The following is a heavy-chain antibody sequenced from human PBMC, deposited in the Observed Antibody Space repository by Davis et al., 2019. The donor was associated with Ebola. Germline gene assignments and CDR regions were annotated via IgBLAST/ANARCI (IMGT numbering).Heavy chain of an antibody. V-gene: IGHV3-73*01. D-gene: IGHD6-13*01. CDR3: TSLIAAAVDI. CDR2: IRSKANSYAT. CDR1: GFTFSGPA. J-gene: IGHJ3*02. Sequence: GESLKISCAASGFTFSGPAMHWVRQASGKGLEWVGRIRSKANSYATAYAASVKGRFTISRDDSKNTAYLQMNSLKTEDTAVYYCTSLIAAAVDIWGQGTMVTVSS.